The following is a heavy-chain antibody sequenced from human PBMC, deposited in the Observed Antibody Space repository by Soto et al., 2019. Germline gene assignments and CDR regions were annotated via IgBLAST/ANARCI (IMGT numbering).Heavy chain of an antibody. V-gene: IGHV3-23*01. Sequence: GGSLRLSCAASGFTFSNYAMSWVRQAPGKGLEWVSAISGSGGSTYYADSVKGRFTISRDNSKNTLYLQMNSLRAEDTAVYYCAKVLGSGSPELYYYYGMDVWGQGTTVTISS. J-gene: IGHJ6*02. CDR3: AKVLGSGSPELYYYYGMDV. CDR1: GFTFSNYA. D-gene: IGHD3-10*02. CDR2: ISGSGGST.